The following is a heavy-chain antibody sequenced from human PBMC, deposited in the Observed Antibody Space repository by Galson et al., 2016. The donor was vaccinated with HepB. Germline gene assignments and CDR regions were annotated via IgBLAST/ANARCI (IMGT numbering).Heavy chain of an antibody. J-gene: IGHJ5*01. CDR2: ISDTGDST. V-gene: IGHV3-23*01. CDR3: AKEIHGGPNILVVTVADS. D-gene: IGHD2-15*01. Sequence: SLRLSCAASGFSFSTYAMTWVRQGPGKGLEWVAGISDTGDSTYNADSVKGRFTISRDNRKNTLYLQMNSLRAEDTAIYYCAKEIHGGPNILVVTVADSWGQGTLVAVAS. CDR1: GFSFSTYA.